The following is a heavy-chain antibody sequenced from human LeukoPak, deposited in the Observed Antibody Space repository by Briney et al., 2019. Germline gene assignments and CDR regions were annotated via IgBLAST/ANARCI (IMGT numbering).Heavy chain of an antibody. CDR3: ARGADFWSGYSDLYYFDY. D-gene: IGHD3-3*01. Sequence: SETLSLTCTVSGGPISSGSYYWSWIRQPAGKGLEWIGRIYTSGSTNYNPSLKSRVTVSVDTSKNQFSLKLSSVTAADTAVYYCARGADFWSGYSDLYYFDYWGQGTLVTVSS. V-gene: IGHV4-61*02. CDR1: GGPISSGSYY. CDR2: IYTSGST. J-gene: IGHJ4*02.